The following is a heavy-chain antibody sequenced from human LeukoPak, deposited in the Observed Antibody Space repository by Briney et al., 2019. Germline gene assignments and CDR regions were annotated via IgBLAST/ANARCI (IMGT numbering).Heavy chain of an antibody. CDR1: GFTFSDYY. Sequence: GGSLRLSCAASGFTFSDYYMSWIRQAPGKGLEWILYISNSGSVSYYADSAKGRFTISRDNSKNILYLQMNSLRVEDTAVYYCAKGVASSIWNAMDVWGQGTLVTVSS. J-gene: IGHJ4*02. V-gene: IGHV3-11*04. CDR2: ISNSGSVS. D-gene: IGHD1-1*01. CDR3: AKGVASSIWNAMDV.